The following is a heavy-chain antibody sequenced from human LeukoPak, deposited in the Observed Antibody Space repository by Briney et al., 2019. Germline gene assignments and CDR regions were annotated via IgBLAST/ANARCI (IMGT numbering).Heavy chain of an antibody. D-gene: IGHD3-10*01. V-gene: IGHV1-46*01. Sequence: ASVKVSCKASGYTFTSYYTHWVRQAPGQGLEWMGKINPSGGSTSYAQKFQGRVTMTRDTSTSTVYMELSNLRSEDTAVYYCAREGSMVRGATLGSWFDPWGQGTLVTVSS. J-gene: IGHJ5*02. CDR2: INPSGGST. CDR1: GYTFTSYY. CDR3: AREGSMVRGATLGSWFDP.